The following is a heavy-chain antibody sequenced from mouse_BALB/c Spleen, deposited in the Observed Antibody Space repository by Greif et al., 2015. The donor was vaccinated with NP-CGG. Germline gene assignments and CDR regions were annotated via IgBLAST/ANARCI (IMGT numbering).Heavy chain of an antibody. CDR1: GYTFTSYW. V-gene: IGHV1S22*01. CDR3: TGYDFAY. CDR2: IYPGSGST. J-gene: IGHJ3*01. D-gene: IGHD2-14*01. Sequence: LKESGSELVRPGASVKLSCKASGYTFTSYWMHWVKQRHGQGLEWIGNIYPGSGSTNYDEKFKGKGTLTVDTSSSTAYMHLSSLTSEDSAVYYCTGYDFAYWGQGTLVTVSA.